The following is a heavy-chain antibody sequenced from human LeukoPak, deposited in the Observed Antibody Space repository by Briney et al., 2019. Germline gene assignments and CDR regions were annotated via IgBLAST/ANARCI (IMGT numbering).Heavy chain of an antibody. CDR2: INRDGSEK. CDR3: AELGITMIGGV. D-gene: IGHD3-10*02. V-gene: IGHV3-7*01. J-gene: IGHJ6*04. CDR1: GFSFSSYR. Sequence: GGSLRLSCAVSGFSFSSYRMSWVRQTPGKGLEWVANINRDGSEKYYVDSVKGRFTISRDNAKNSLYLQMNSLRAEDTAVYYCAELGITMIGGVWGKGTTVTISS.